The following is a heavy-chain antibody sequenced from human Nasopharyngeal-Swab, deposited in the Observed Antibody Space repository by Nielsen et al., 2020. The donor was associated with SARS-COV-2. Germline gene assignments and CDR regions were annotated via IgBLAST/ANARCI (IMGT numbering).Heavy chain of an antibody. Sequence: LRLSCTVSGGSISSGGYYWSWIRQHPGKGLEWIGYIYYSGSTYYNPSLKSRVTISVDTSKNQFSPKLSSVTAADTAVYYCARERELWFGADYYYYYMDVWGKGTTVTVSS. CDR3: ARERELWFGADYYYYYMDV. V-gene: IGHV4-31*03. J-gene: IGHJ6*03. CDR1: GGSISSGGYY. CDR2: IYYSGST. D-gene: IGHD3-10*01.